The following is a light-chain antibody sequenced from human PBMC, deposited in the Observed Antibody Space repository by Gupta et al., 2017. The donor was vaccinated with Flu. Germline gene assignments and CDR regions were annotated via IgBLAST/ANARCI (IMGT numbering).Light chain of an antibody. J-gene: IGLJ1*01. CDR2: DDS. CDR3: QVWDRGSDHYV. V-gene: IGLV3-21*02. Sequence: GQTARITCGGDNVGSKSVHWFQQKPGQAPVLVLYDDSDRPSGIPERFSGSNSGNMATLTISSVEAGDEADFYCQVWDRGSDHYVFGTGTKVTVL. CDR1: NVGSKS.